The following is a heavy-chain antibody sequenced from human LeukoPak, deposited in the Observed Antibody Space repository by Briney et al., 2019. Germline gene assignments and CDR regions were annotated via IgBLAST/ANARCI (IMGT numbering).Heavy chain of an antibody. J-gene: IGHJ4*02. V-gene: IGHV4-34*01. CDR3: ARQKGFGQSYFDY. Sequence: SETLSLTCIVSGGSISSYYWSWIRQPAGKGLEWIGEINHSGSTNYNPSLKSRVTISVDTSKNQFSLKLSSVTAADTAVYYCARQKGFGQSYFDYWGQGTLVTVSS. D-gene: IGHD3-10*01. CDR2: INHSGST. CDR1: GGSISSYY.